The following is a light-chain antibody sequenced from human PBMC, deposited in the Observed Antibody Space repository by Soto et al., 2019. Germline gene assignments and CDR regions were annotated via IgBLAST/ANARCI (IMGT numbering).Light chain of an antibody. V-gene: IGLV2-14*01. CDR1: SSDVGGYNY. Sequence: QSVLTQPASVSGSPGQSITISCTGTSSDVGGYNYVSWYQQHPGKAPKLMIYEVSNRPSGVCNRFSGSKSGNTASLTISGLQAEDEADYYCSSYTSSSTLGVFGTGTKLTVL. J-gene: IGLJ1*01. CDR3: SSYTSSSTLGV. CDR2: EVS.